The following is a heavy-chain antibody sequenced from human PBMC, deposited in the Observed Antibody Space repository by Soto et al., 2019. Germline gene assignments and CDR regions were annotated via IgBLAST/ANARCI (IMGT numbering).Heavy chain of an antibody. D-gene: IGHD2-21*02. Sequence: SSEPPGYTFTSSAIHWVRQAPGQRLEWMGWINAGNGNTKYSQKFQGRVTITRDTSASTAYMELSSLRSEDTAVYYCARAWVVVTAPDYWGQGTLVTVSS. J-gene: IGHJ4*02. V-gene: IGHV1-3*01. CDR3: ARAWVVVTAPDY. CDR1: GYTFTSSA. CDR2: INAGNGNT.